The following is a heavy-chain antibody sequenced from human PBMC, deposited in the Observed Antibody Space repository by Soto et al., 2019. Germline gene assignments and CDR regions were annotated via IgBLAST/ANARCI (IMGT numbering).Heavy chain of an antibody. Sequence: ASVKVSCKASGYTFTSYGISWVRQAPGQGLEWMGRISAYNGNTNYAQKLQGRVTMTTDTSTSTAYMELRSLRSDDTAVYYCARDRWLRSLYYFDYWGQGTLVTVSS. J-gene: IGHJ4*02. CDR1: GYTFTSYG. V-gene: IGHV1-18*01. D-gene: IGHD5-12*01. CDR2: ISAYNGNT. CDR3: ARDRWLRSLYYFDY.